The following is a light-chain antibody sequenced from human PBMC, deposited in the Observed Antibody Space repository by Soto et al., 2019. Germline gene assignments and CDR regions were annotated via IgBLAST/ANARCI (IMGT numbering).Light chain of an antibody. Sequence: DIQMTQSPSSLSASVGDRVTITCRASQSISSFLNWYQQKPGKGPKFLIYAASSLQSGVPSRFSGSGSGTEFTLSISNLQPEDFATYYCQQSYSSPWTFGQGTKVEFK. CDR1: QSISSF. V-gene: IGKV1-39*01. CDR3: QQSYSSPWT. J-gene: IGKJ1*01. CDR2: AAS.